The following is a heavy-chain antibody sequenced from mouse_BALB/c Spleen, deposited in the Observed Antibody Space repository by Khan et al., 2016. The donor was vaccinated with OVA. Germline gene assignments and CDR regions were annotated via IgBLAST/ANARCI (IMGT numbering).Heavy chain of an antibody. CDR1: GFTFSSYG. V-gene: IGHV5-17*02. Sequence: EVELVESGGDLVQPGGSRKLSCAASGFTFSSYGMHWVRQAPEKGLEWVAYISGDSTTIYYADTVKGRFTISRDNPRNTLFLQMTSLMSEDTAMYYCATSYFYGYDFDYWGPGTMLTVSS. J-gene: IGHJ2*01. CDR3: ATSYFYGYDFDY. CDR2: ISGDSTTI. D-gene: IGHD1-1*01.